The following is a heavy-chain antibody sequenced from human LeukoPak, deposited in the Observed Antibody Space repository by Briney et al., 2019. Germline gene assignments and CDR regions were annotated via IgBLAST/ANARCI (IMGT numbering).Heavy chain of an antibody. Sequence: GGSLRLSCAASGFTFSSYSMNWVCQAPGKGLEWVSYISSSSSTIYYADSVKGRFTISRDNAKNSLYLQVNSLRVEDTAVYYCARVRDCTNDYWGQGTLVTVSS. D-gene: IGHD2-21*02. CDR2: ISSSSSTI. CDR1: GFTFSSYS. CDR3: ARVRDCTNDY. V-gene: IGHV3-48*04. J-gene: IGHJ4*02.